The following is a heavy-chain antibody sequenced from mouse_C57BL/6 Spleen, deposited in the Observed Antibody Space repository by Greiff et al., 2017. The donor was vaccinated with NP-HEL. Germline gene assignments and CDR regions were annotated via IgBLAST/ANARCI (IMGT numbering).Heavy chain of an antibody. CDR2: ISYDGSN. D-gene: IGHD1-1*01. V-gene: IGHV3-6*01. CDR3: AREGGSNGAMDY. CDR1: GYSITSGYY. J-gene: IGHJ4*01. Sequence: EVKLQESGPGLVKPSQSLSLTCSVTGYSITSGYYWNWIRQFPGNKLEWMGYISYDGSNNYNPSLKNRISITRDTSKNQFFLKLNSVTTEDTATYYCAREGGSNGAMDYWGQGTSVTVSS.